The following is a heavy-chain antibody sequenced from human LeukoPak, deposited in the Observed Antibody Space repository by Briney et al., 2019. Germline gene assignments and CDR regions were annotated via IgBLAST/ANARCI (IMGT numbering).Heavy chain of an antibody. CDR3: TIVLLWFGEGYYMDV. Sequence: PGGSLRLSCAASGFTFSGSAMHWVRQASGKGLEWVGRIRSKANSYATAYAASVKGRFTISRDDSKNTAYLQMNSLKTEDTAVYYCTIVLLWFGEGYYMDVWGKGTTVTVSS. V-gene: IGHV3-73*01. J-gene: IGHJ6*03. D-gene: IGHD3-10*01. CDR2: IRSKANSYAT. CDR1: GFTFSGSA.